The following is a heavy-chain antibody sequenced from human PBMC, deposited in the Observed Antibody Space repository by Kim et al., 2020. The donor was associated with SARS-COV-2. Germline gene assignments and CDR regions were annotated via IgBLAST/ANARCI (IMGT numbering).Heavy chain of an antibody. CDR3: ARDPWLAVRPDGGAFDI. V-gene: IGHV1-3*01. Sequence: FQGRVTITRDTSASTSYMELSSLRSEDTAVYYCARDPWLAVRPDGGAFDIWGQGTMVTVSS. D-gene: IGHD6-6*01. J-gene: IGHJ3*02.